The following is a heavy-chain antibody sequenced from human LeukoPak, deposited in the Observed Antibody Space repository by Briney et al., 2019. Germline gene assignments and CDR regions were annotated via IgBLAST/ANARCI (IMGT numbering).Heavy chain of an antibody. CDR1: GYTLTELS. V-gene: IGHV1-24*01. D-gene: IGHD6-19*01. Sequence: ASVKVSCKVSGYTLTELSMHWVRQTPGKGLEWMGGFDPEEGETVFAQKFQGRVTMTEDTSTDTAYMELSSLRSEDSAVYYCARESPVAGTSNWFWVFWGQGTLLTVSS. J-gene: IGHJ4*02. CDR2: FDPEEGET. CDR3: ARESPVAGTSNWFWVF.